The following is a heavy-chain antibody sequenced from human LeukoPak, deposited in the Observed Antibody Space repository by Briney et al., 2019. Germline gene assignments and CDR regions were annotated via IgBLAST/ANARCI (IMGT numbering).Heavy chain of an antibody. V-gene: IGHV3-23*01. CDR1: GFTFSNYA. CDR2: ISGSGYST. J-gene: IGHJ4*02. D-gene: IGHD4-17*01. CDR3: AKDYGDYAYYFHY. Sequence: PGGSLRLSCAASGFTFSNYAMNWVRQAPGKELEWVSVISGSGYSTYYADSVKGRFTISRDNSKNTLYLQTNSLRAEDTAVYYCAKDYGDYAYYFHYWGQGTLVTVSS.